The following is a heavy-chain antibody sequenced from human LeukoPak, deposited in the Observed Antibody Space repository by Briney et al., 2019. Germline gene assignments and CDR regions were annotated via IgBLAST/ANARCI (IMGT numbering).Heavy chain of an antibody. D-gene: IGHD3-10*01. CDR2: INANSGGT. J-gene: IGHJ4*02. Sequence: ASVKVSCKASGYTFTGYYMHWVRQAPGQGLEWMGWINANSGGTNYAQKFQGRVTMTRDTSISTAYMELSRLRSDDTAVYYCARESMWLVRGVITSLYYFDYWGQGTLVTVSS. V-gene: IGHV1-2*02. CDR3: ARESMWLVRGVITSLYYFDY. CDR1: GYTFTGYY.